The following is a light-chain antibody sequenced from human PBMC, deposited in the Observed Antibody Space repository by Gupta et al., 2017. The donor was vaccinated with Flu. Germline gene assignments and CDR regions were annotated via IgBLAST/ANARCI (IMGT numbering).Light chain of an antibody. J-gene: IGKJ4*01. CDR3: QQYGSSPLT. Sequence: SPVTLSLSPGERATLSCRASQSVSSSYLAWYQQKPGQAPRLLIYGASSRATGIPDRFSGSGSGTDFTLTISRLEPEDFAVYYCQQYGSSPLTFGGGTKVEIK. CDR2: GAS. CDR1: QSVSSSY. V-gene: IGKV3-20*01.